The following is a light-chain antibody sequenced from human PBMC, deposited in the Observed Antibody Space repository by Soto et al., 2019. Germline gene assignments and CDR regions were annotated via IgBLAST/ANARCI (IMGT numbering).Light chain of an antibody. J-gene: IGLJ3*02. CDR2: EVS. Sequence: QSALTQPPSASGSPGQTVTISCTGTSSDVGGYDYVSWYQQHPGKGPKLMIYEVSNRPSGVSNRFSGSKSGNTASLTISGLQAEDEADYYCSSYTSSSTLWVFGGGTKLTVL. CDR1: SSDVGGYDY. CDR3: SSYTSSSTLWV. V-gene: IGLV2-14*01.